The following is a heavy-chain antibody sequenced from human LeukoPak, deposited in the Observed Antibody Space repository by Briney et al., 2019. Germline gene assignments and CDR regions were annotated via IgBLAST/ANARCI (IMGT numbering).Heavy chain of an antibody. D-gene: IGHD3-22*01. CDR2: IYYSGST. V-gene: IGHV4-59*12. Sequence: PSETLSLTCTVSGGSISSYYWSWIRQPPGKGLEWIGYIYYSGSTNYNPSLKSRVTISVDTSKNQFSLKLSSVTAADTAVYYCARGPRYYYDSSGPRLGPWFDPWGQGTLVTVSS. CDR1: GGSISSYY. CDR3: ARGPRYYYDSSGPRLGPWFDP. J-gene: IGHJ5*02.